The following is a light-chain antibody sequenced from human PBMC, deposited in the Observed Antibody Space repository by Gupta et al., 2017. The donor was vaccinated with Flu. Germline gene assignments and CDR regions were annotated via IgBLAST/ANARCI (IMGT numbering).Light chain of an antibody. CDR1: QSGANHSNNENY. CDR2: GAS. V-gene: IGKV4-1*01. Sequence: DIVLTQSPDSLPVSLGERATINCKSSQSGANHSNNENYLAWYQQQPGQPPKLLIDGASTRESGIPDRCSGSGSGTDFTLTISRLQAEDVAVYYCQHNNCSPCTFGRGTKVEIK. CDR3: QHNNCSPCT. J-gene: IGKJ4*01.